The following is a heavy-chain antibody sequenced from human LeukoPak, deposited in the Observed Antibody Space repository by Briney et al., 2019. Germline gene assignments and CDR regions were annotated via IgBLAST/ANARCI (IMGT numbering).Heavy chain of an antibody. CDR3: ASRPRTPCGGDCYTDAFDI. D-gene: IGHD2-21*02. J-gene: IGHJ3*02. CDR1: GGSISTYY. CDR2: MYYSGST. Sequence: PSETLSLTCTVSGGSISTYYWSWIRQSPGKGLEWIGYMYYSGSTNYNPSLKSRVTISVDSSKNQFSLKLSSVTAADTAVYYCASRPRTPCGGDCYTDAFDIWGQGTMVTVSS. V-gene: IGHV4-59*01.